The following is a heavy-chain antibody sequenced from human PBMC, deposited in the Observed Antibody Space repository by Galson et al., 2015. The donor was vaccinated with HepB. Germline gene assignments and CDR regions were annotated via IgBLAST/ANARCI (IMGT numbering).Heavy chain of an antibody. CDR3: AGRCERLGYCSGGSWDHYYYYMDV. J-gene: IGHJ6*03. Sequence: SLRLSCAASGFTFSSYWMSWVRQAPGKGLEWVANIKQDGSEKYYVGSVKGRFTISRDNAKNSLYLQMNSLRAEDTAVYYCAGRCERLGYCSGGSWDHYYYYMDVWGKGTTVTVSS. CDR2: IKQDGSEK. V-gene: IGHV3-7*03. CDR1: GFTFSSYW. D-gene: IGHD2-15*01.